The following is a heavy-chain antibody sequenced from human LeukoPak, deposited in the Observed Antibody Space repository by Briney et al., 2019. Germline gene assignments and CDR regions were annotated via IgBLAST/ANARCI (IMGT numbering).Heavy chain of an antibody. V-gene: IGHV3-30*18. Sequence: PGRSLRLSCAASGFTFSSYGMHWVRQAPGKGLEWVAVISYDGSSKYYADSVKGRFTISRDNSKNTLYLQMNSLRAEDTAVYYCANILPYYYGSGSYSRGSGDYFDYWGQGTLVTVSS. D-gene: IGHD3-10*01. CDR1: GFTFSSYG. CDR2: ISYDGSSK. J-gene: IGHJ4*02. CDR3: ANILPYYYGSGSYSRGSGDYFDY.